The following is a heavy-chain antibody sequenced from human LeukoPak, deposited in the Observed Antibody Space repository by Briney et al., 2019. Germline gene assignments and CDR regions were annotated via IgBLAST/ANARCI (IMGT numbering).Heavy chain of an antibody. CDR1: GFTFSNYR. CDR2: IKQDGGEK. CDR3: ARVDRGYYSSGSYVY. J-gene: IGHJ4*02. V-gene: IGHV3-7*01. Sequence: GGSLRLSCAASGFTFSNYRMSWVRQAPGKGLEWVANIKQDGGEKYYADSVKGRFTISRDNAKSSLYLQVNSLRVEDTAVYYCARVDRGYYSSGSYVYWGQGTLVTVSS. D-gene: IGHD3-10*01.